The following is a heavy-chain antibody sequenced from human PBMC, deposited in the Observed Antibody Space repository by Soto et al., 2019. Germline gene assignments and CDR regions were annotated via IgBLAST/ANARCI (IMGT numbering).Heavy chain of an antibody. Sequence: XSVKVSCKASVYTFTSYGISWVRQAPGQGLEWMGWISAYNGNTNYAQKLQGRVTMTTDTSTSTSYMELRSLRSDYTAVYYCATVEVYEYVWGSLTVNWFDRWGQGNLGTVSS. CDR2: ISAYNGNT. J-gene: IGHJ5*02. V-gene: IGHV1-18*01. CDR3: ATVEVYEYVWGSLTVNWFDR. CDR1: VYTFTSYG. D-gene: IGHD3-16*01.